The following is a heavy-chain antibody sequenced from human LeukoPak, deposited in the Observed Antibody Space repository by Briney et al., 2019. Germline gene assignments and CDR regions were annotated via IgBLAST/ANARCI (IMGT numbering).Heavy chain of an antibody. V-gene: IGHV3-30-3*01. CDR3: AREYITMIVVVITFGYYGMDV. Sequence: LAGRSLRLSCAASGFTFSSYAMHWVRQAPGKGLEWVAVISYDGSNKYYADSVKGRFTISRDNSKNTVYLQMNSLRAEDTAVYYCAREYITMIVVVITFGYYGMDVWGQGTTVTVSS. J-gene: IGHJ6*02. CDR1: GFTFSSYA. D-gene: IGHD3-22*01. CDR2: ISYDGSNK.